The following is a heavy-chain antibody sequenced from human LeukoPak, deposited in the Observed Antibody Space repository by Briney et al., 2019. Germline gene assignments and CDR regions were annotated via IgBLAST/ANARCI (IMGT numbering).Heavy chain of an antibody. D-gene: IGHD7-27*01. CDR2: IYHSGST. CDR3: ARGVPTGEYDY. V-gene: IGHV4-4*02. Sequence: SGTLSLTCAVSGGSISSSNWWSWVRQPPGKGLEWIGEIYHSGSTNYNPSLKSRVTISVDTSKNQFSLKLSSVTAADTAVYYCARGVPTGEYDYWGQGTLVTVSS. CDR1: GGSISSSNW. J-gene: IGHJ4*02.